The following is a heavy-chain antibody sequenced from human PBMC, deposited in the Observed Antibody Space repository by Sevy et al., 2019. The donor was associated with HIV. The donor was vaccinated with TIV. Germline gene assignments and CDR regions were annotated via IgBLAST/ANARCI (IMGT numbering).Heavy chain of an antibody. CDR3: VRADPAQHFDS. J-gene: IGHJ4*02. CDR1: GDTLTNNY. CDR2: IDPSGGNT. V-gene: IGHV1-46*01. Sequence: ASVKVSCKAPGDTLTNNYMHWVRQASGQGLEWMGIIDPSGGNTSYAQKFQGRVTMTRDTSTSTLYMDLSSLRSEDTAVYYCVRADPAQHFDSWGQGTLVTSP.